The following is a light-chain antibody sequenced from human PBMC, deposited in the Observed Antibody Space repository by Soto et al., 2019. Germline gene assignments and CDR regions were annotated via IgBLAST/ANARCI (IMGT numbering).Light chain of an antibody. CDR3: QQYDILPTT. CDR2: GAS. CDR1: QSVSSN. V-gene: IGKV3-15*01. Sequence: EIVMTQSPATLSVSPGERATLSCRASQSVSSNLAWFQQKPCQAPRLLIYGASTRATGIPARITGSGSGTEFTLTISSLQSEDFAVYYCQQYDILPTTFGPGTKVDIK. J-gene: IGKJ3*01.